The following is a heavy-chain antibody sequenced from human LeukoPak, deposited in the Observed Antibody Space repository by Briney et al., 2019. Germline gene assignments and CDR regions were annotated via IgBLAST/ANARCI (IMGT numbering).Heavy chain of an antibody. D-gene: IGHD5-24*01. J-gene: IGHJ6*01. CDR2: INPGDGGT. CDR1: GYTFTSYY. Sequence: ASVKVSCKASGYTFTSYYMHWVRHAPGQGLEWVGIINPGDGGTSYAQKFQGRATMSRDTSTSTLYMELSSLRSEDTALYYCAREPRKDGHNGMDVWGQGTTVTVSS. CDR3: AREPRKDGHNGMDV. V-gene: IGHV1-46*01.